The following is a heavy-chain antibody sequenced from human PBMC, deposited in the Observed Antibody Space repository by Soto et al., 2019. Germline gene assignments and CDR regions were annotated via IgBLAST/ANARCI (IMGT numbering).Heavy chain of an antibody. V-gene: IGHV4-31*03. Sequence: QVQLQESGPGLVKPSQTLSLTCTVSGGSISSGGYYWSWIRQHPGKVLERIGYIYYSGSTYYNPSHKSRVTLSVDTSKNQFSLKLSSVTAADTAVYYCAREISYYDSSGYYYVYFDYWGQGTLVTVSS. J-gene: IGHJ4*02. CDR1: GGSISSGGYY. D-gene: IGHD3-22*01. CDR3: AREISYYDSSGYYYVYFDY. CDR2: IYYSGST.